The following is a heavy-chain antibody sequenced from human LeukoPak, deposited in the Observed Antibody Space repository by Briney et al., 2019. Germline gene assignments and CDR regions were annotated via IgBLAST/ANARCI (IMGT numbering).Heavy chain of an antibody. V-gene: IGHV4-59*01. J-gene: IGHJ4*02. CDR1: GGSISSYY. Sequence: LSETLSLTCTVSGGSISSYYWSWIRQPPGKGLEWIGYIYYSGSTNYNPSLKSRVTISVDTSKNQFSLKLSSVTAADTAVYYCARGVFGEYPFDYWGQGTLVTVSS. CDR2: IYYSGST. D-gene: IGHD3-10*02. CDR3: ARGVFGEYPFDY.